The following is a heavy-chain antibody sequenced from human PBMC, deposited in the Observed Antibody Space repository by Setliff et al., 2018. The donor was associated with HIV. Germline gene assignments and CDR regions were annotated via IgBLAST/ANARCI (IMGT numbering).Heavy chain of an antibody. J-gene: IGHJ6*02. CDR1: GFIFDDYS. V-gene: IGHV3-66*01. CDR3: ARDPGRYNGMDV. Sequence: GGSLRLSCAASGFIFDDYSMHWVRQGPGKGLEWVSIIYSGGSTYYADSVKGRFIISRDNSKNTLYLQMNSLRAEDTAVYYCARDPGRYNGMDVWGQGTTVTVS. D-gene: IGHD1-20*01. CDR2: IYSGGST.